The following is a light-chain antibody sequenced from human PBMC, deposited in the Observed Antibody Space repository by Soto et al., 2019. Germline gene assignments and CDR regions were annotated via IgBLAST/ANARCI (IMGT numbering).Light chain of an antibody. V-gene: IGKV3-15*01. CDR3: QEYSKWPLFT. J-gene: IGKJ3*01. CDR1: QSVGRN. CDR2: AAS. Sequence: EIVVTQSPGILSVSPGDRATLSCRARQSVGRNLAWYQQKPGQAPTLLIYAASTRATGLPARFSGSGSGTDFTLTISSLQSEDFAVYYCQEYSKWPLFTFGPGTRVDIK.